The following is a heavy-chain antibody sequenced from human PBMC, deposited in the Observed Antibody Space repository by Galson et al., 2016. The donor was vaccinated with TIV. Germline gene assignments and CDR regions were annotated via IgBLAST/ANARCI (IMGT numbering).Heavy chain of an antibody. CDR3: VRGWRSNSFDL. J-gene: IGHJ3*01. V-gene: IGHV3-48*02. CDR2: MFITASGTTI. Sequence: SLRLSCAASGFTYSTYSMDWVRQAPGKGPEWISFMFITASGTTIYYSDSVKGRITISSDNAKDSLFLQMNRLRDEDTDIYYCVRGWRSNSFDLWGKGTMVILSS. CDR1: GFTYSTYS. D-gene: IGHD2-21*01.